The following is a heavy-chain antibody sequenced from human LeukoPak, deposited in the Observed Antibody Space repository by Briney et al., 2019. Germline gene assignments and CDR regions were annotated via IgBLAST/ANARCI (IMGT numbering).Heavy chain of an antibody. CDR2: ITGSGSI. V-gene: IGHV3-21*01. Sequence: GGSLRLSCAASGFTFRSHSLDWARQAPGKGLEWVSSITGSGSIQYADSVKGRFTISRDNAKNSLYLQMNSLRAEDTAVYYCVRDVIHSYFDIWGQGILVTVSS. D-gene: IGHD2-21*01. CDR1: GFTFRSHS. J-gene: IGHJ4*02. CDR3: VRDVIHSYFDI.